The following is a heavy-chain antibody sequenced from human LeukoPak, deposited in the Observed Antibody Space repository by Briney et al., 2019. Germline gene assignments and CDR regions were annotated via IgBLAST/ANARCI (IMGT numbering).Heavy chain of an antibody. D-gene: IGHD1-26*01. CDR2: IYSGGTT. CDR1: GFTVTSNY. CDR3: ARTSTYSGSSVGAFDI. Sequence: GGSLRLSCAASGFTVTSNYMSWVRQAPGKGLEWVSVIYSGGTTYYADSVKGRFTISRDGSKNTLYLQMNSLRAEDTAVYYCARTSTYSGSSVGAFDIWGQGTMVTVSS. V-gene: IGHV3-66*02. J-gene: IGHJ3*02.